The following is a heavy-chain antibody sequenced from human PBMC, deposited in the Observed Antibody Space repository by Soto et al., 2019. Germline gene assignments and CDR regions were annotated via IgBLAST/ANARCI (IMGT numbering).Heavy chain of an antibody. J-gene: IGHJ4*02. Sequence: PSETLSLTCTVSGGSISSSSYYWGWIRQPPGKGLEWIGSIYYSGSTYYNPSLKSRVTISVDTSKNQFSLKLSSVTAADTAVYYCARLIQQLVNYRGQGTLVTVSS. D-gene: IGHD6-6*01. CDR1: GGSISSSSYY. V-gene: IGHV4-39*01. CDR2: IYYSGST. CDR3: ARLIQQLVNY.